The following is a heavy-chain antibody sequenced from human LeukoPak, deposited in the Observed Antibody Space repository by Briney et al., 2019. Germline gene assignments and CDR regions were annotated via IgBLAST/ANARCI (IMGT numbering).Heavy chain of an antibody. V-gene: IGHV1-46*01. CDR3: AIDRGYEEFRFDY. D-gene: IGHD3-10*01. CDR1: GYSFTTYY. J-gene: IGHJ4*02. CDR2: INSSAGTT. Sequence: ASVKVSCKASGYSFTTYYIHWVRQAPGQGLEWMGIINSSAGTTAYAQKFQGRVTMTRDTSTSTFYMELSSLRSEDTALYYCAIDRGYEEFRFDYWGQGTLVTVSS.